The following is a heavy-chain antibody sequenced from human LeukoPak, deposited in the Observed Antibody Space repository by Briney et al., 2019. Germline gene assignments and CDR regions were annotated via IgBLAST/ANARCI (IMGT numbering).Heavy chain of an antibody. D-gene: IGHD3-10*01. V-gene: IGHV3-23*01. CDR2: ITGSGGST. J-gene: IGHJ4*02. CDR3: ATRIEDETYYAVFDY. Sequence: PGGSLRLSCAASGVTFRNHAMSWVRQAPGKGLEWVSGITGSGGSTYHAESVKGRFTISRDNSKNTVYLEMSSLRAEDTGLYFCATRIEDETYYAVFDYWGQGTLVTVSS. CDR1: GVTFRNHA.